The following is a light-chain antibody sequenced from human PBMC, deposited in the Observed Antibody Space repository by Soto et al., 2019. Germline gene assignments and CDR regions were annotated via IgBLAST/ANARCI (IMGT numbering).Light chain of an antibody. CDR1: QSVSSS. Sequence: EIVLTQSPATLSLSPGERATLSCRASQSVSSSLAWYQQKPGQAPRLLIYGASNGAAGIPGRFSGTGSGTDFSLTISSLEPDDFAVYYCQQRYNWPVTFGVGTKVEMK. V-gene: IGKV3-11*01. CDR2: GAS. CDR3: QQRYNWPVT. J-gene: IGKJ4*01.